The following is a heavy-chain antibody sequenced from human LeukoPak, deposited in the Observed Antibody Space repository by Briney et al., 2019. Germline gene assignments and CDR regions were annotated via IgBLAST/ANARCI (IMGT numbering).Heavy chain of an antibody. D-gene: IGHD3-10*01. Sequence: SVTVSCKASGGTFSSYAISWVRQAPGQGLEWMGGIIPIFGTADYAQKFQGRVTITTDESTSTAYMELSSLRSEDTAVYYCARSSSITMVRGVQNYFDYWGQGTLVTVSS. CDR1: GGTFSSYA. J-gene: IGHJ4*02. CDR3: ARSSSITMVRGVQNYFDY. CDR2: IIPIFGTA. V-gene: IGHV1-69*05.